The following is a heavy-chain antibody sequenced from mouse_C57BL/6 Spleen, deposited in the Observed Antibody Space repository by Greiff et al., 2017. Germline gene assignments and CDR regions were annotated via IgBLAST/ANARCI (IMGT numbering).Heavy chain of an antibody. J-gene: IGHJ2*01. CDR3: ARRDYYGSDY. D-gene: IGHD1-1*01. CDR2: IDPSDSYT. CDR1: GYTFTSYW. V-gene: IGHV1-50*01. Sequence: QVQLQQPGAELVKPGASVKLSCKASGYTFTSYWMQWVKQRPGQGLEWIGEIDPSDSYTNYNQKFKGKATLTVDTSSSTAYMQLSSLTSEDSAVYYCARRDYYGSDYWGQGTTLTVSS.